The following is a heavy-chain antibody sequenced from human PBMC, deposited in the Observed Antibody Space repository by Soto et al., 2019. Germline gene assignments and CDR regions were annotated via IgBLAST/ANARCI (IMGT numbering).Heavy chain of an antibody. CDR1: VFTFSSNA. CDR3: AKAQGGSYFDY. V-gene: IGHV3-23*01. D-gene: IGHD2-15*01. J-gene: IGHJ4*02. CDR2: ISSSGGST. Sequence: WWSLRLSCSASVFTFSSNAMSWVRQAPGKGLEWVSGISSSGGSTYYADSVKGRFTISRDNSKNMLYLQMNNLRAEDTAVYYCAKAQGGSYFDYWGQGTLVTVSS.